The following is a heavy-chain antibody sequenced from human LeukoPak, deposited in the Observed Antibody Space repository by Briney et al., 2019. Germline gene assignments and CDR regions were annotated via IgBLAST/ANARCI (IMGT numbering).Heavy chain of an antibody. J-gene: IGHJ3*02. V-gene: IGHV1-18*01. CDR1: GYTFTSYG. Sequence: ASVKVSCKASGYTFTSYGISWVRQAPGQGLEWMGWISGYNGNTNYAQKLQGRVTMTTDTSTSTAYMELRSLRSDDTAVYYCARGREDPLKTWSGDAFDIWGQGTMVTVSS. D-gene: IGHD3-10*01. CDR3: ARGREDPLKTWSGDAFDI. CDR2: ISGYNGNT.